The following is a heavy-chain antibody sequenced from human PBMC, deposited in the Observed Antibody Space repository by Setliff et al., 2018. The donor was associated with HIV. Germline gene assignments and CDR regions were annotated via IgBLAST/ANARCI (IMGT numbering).Heavy chain of an antibody. CDR3: AKPDGKYPFDH. CDR2: IHYTGST. J-gene: IGHJ4*02. CDR1: GDSVSSASYY. D-gene: IGHD2-2*01. Sequence: PSETLSLTCTVSGDSVSSASYYWSWIRQPPGKGLEWIGYIHYTGSTTYNPSLKSRVTISVDTSKNQFSLELSSVTAADTAVYFCAKPDGKYPFDHWGLGTLVTVSS. V-gene: IGHV4-61*01.